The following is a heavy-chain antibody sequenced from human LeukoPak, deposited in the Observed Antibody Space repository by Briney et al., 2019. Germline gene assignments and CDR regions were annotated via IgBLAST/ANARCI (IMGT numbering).Heavy chain of an antibody. CDR1: GGSFSGYY. J-gene: IGHJ4*02. V-gene: IGHV4-34*01. Sequence: SETLSLTCAVYGGSFSGYYWSWIRQPPGKGLEWIGEINHSGSTYYNPALKSRVTISVDTSKKQFSLKVSSVTAADTAVYYCARHAEAGYSSSWYLAYWGQGTLVTVSS. D-gene: IGHD6-13*01. CDR3: ARHAEAGYSSSWYLAY. CDR2: INHSGST.